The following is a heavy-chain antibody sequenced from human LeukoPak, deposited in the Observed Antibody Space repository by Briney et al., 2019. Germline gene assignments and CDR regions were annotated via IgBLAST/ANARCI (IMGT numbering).Heavy chain of an antibody. CDR2: LSGGGGDT. CDR3: AKDRYYDSRRAYDY. V-gene: IGHV3-23*01. CDR1: GFTFSTYA. D-gene: IGHD3-22*01. Sequence: QSGGSLRLSCAASGFTFSTYAMSWVRQAPGKGPEWVSSLSGGGGDTYYADSVNGRFTISRDNSKKTLYLQMNSLRAEDTAVYYCAKDRYYDSRRAYDYWGQGTLVTVSS. J-gene: IGHJ4*02.